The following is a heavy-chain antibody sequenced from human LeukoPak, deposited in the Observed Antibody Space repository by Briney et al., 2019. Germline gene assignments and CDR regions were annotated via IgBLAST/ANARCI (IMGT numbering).Heavy chain of an antibody. V-gene: IGHV4-38-2*02. Sequence: SETLSLTCTVSGYSVSSGFYWGWIRQPPGKGLEWVGIIYHSGNTYYNPSLKSRVTMSLDTSKNQFSLKLTSVTAADTAVYYCARAVGATTYWGFDYWGRGTLVTVSS. D-gene: IGHD1-26*01. J-gene: IGHJ4*02. CDR2: IYHSGNT. CDR3: ARAVGATTYWGFDY. CDR1: GYSVSSGFY.